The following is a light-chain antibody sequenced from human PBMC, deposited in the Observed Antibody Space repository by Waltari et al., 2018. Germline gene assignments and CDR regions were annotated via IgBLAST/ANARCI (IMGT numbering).Light chain of an antibody. J-gene: IGLJ1*01. CDR3: SSYTNRATLRV. CDR2: EVS. Sequence: QSALAQPASVSGSPGPSIAISCTGPSSDIGNYNYVSWYQQHPGKAPKLILDEVSDRPSGVSRRFSGSKSGNKATLTISGLQADDEADYYCSSYTNRATLRVFGTGTKVTVL. V-gene: IGLV2-14*01. CDR1: SSDIGNYNY.